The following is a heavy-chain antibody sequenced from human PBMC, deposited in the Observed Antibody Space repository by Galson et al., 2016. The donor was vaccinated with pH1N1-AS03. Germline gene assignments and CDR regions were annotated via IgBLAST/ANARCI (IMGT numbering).Heavy chain of an antibody. V-gene: IGHV2-5*01. Sequence: PALVKPTQTLTLTCTFSGFSLTTNGVGVGWIRQPPGKALEWLALIYGNDDKRYSPSLRSRGTITKDTTKNQVVLTMSNMDPADTDTYYCAHRQIRITVTKVHGVDIWGQGKMVTVSS. J-gene: IGHJ3*02. D-gene: IGHD1-20*01. CDR3: AHRQIRITVTKVHGVDI. CDR1: GFSLTTNGVG. CDR2: IYGNDDK.